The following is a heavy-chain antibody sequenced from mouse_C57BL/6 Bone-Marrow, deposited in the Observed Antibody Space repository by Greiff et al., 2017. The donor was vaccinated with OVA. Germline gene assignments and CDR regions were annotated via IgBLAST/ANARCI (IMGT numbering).Heavy chain of an antibody. D-gene: IGHD2-1*01. V-gene: IGHV11-2*01. CDR2: INSDGSAI. J-gene: IGHJ1*03. Sequence: EVHLVETGGGLVQPGGSRGLSCEGSGFTFSGFWMSWVRQTPGKTLEWIGDINSDGSAINYAPSIKDRFTIFRDNVKSTLYLQMSNVRSEDTATYFCMSYGNYWYFDVWGTGTTVTVSS. CDR3: MSYGNYWYFDV. CDR1: GFTFSGFW.